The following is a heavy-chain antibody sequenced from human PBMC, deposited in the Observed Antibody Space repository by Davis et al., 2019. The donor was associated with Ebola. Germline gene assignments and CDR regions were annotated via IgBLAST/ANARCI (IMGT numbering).Heavy chain of an antibody. CDR3: AKSHGGNSDYYYYYDMDV. D-gene: IGHD4-23*01. J-gene: IGHJ6*02. V-gene: IGHV3-23*01. Sequence: GESLKISCAASGFTFSSYAMSWVRQTPGKGLEWVSGISGSGGGTYYADSVKGRFTISRDNSKNTLYLQMNSLRVEDTAVYYCAKSHGGNSDYYYYYDMDVWGQGTTVTVSS. CDR1: GFTFSSYA. CDR2: ISGSGGGT.